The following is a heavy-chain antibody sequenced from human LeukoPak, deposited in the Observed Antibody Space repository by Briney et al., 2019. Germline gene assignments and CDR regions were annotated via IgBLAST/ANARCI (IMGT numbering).Heavy chain of an antibody. D-gene: IGHD4-17*01. CDR3: ARGYGDYGYYYFDY. J-gene: IGHJ4*02. CDR2: IYSGGST. CDR1: GFTVGSNY. Sequence: GGSRRLSGAASGFTVGSNYMSWVGQAPGKGLEWVSVIYSGGSTYYADSVKGRFTISRDNSKNTLYLQMNSLRAEDTAVYYCARGYGDYGYYYFDYWGQGTLVTVSS. V-gene: IGHV3-66*01.